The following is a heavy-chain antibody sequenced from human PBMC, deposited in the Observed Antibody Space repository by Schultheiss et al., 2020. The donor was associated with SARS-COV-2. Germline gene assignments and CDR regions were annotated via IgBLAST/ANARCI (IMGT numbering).Heavy chain of an antibody. D-gene: IGHD5-12*01. V-gene: IGHV3-11*01. CDR1: GFTFSDYY. CDR3: ARAIRGYSGYGDYYYYYGMDV. CDR2: ISSSGSTI. Sequence: GGSLRLSCAASGFTFSDYYMSWIRQAPGKGLEWVSYISSSGSTIYYADSVKGRFTISRDNAKNSLYLQMNSLRAEDTAVYYCARAIRGYSGYGDYYYYYGMDVWGQGTTVTVSS. J-gene: IGHJ6*02.